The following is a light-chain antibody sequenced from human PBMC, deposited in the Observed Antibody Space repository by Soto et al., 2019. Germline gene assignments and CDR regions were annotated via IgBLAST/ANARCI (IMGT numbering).Light chain of an antibody. Sequence: QSALTQPRSVSGSPGQSVTISCTGTSSDVGRYNHVSWYQHHPGNAPKLRIYDVTERPSGVPDRFSGSKSGNTASLTISGLQAEDEADYYCCSFAASHTVVFGGGTKLTVL. V-gene: IGLV2-11*01. CDR3: CSFAASHTVV. J-gene: IGLJ3*02. CDR1: SSDVGRYNH. CDR2: DVT.